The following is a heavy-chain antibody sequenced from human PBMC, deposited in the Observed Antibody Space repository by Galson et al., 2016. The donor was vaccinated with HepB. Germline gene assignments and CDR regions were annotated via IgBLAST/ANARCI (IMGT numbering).Heavy chain of an antibody. CDR1: GYTFSTYG. J-gene: IGHJ6*04. CDR3: ARDKSPTVVVPGANSYYYYYGMDV. V-gene: IGHV1-18*01. Sequence: SVKVSCKASGYTFSTYGITWVRQAPGQGLEWMGWISGYNGITNYAQMLQGRVTMTTDTSTATAFMELRSLGSDDTAVYYWARDKSPTVVVPGANSYYYYYGMDVWGEGTTVTVSS. D-gene: IGHD2-2*01. CDR2: ISGYNGIT.